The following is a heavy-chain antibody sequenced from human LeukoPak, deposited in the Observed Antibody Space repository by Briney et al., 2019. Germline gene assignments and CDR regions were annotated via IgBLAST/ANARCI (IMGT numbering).Heavy chain of an antibody. J-gene: IGHJ4*02. V-gene: IGHV3-23*01. CDR2: ISGSGDST. CDR1: GFPFNSYS. CDR3: AKGYGSSVYASFDW. Sequence: GSLRLSFAASGFPFNSYSMTWVRQAPGKGLEWVSGISGSGDSTHYADSVKGRFTISRDDSKTTLYLQMNSLRAEDAAVYYCAKGYGSSVYASFDWWGQGTLVTVSS. D-gene: IGHD3-22*01.